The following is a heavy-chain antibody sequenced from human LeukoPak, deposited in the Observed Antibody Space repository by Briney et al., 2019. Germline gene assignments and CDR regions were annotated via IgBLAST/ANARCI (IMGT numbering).Heavy chain of an antibody. CDR1: GFSFTTHA. Sequence: PGGSLRLSCVASGFSFTTHAMGWVRQAPGKGLEWVSAISGSGGSTYYADSVKGRFTISRDNSKNTLYLQMNSLRAEDTAVYYCAKELSYCSGGSCFWGQGTLVTVSS. CDR3: AKELSYCSGGSCF. D-gene: IGHD2-15*01. CDR2: ISGSGGST. J-gene: IGHJ4*02. V-gene: IGHV3-23*01.